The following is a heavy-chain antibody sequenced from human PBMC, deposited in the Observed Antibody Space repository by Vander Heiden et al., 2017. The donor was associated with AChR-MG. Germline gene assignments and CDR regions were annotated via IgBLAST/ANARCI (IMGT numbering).Heavy chain of an antibody. D-gene: IGHD1-26*01. CDR3: ARGDSGSYFQSYYYYYMDV. Sequence: QVQLVQSGAEVKTPGSSVKVSCKASGGTFRSYAISWVRQAPGQGLEWMGGIIPIFGTANYAQKFQGRVTITADESTSTAYMELSSLRSEDTAVYYCARGDSGSYFQSYYYYYMDVWGKGTTVTVSS. CDR1: GGTFRSYA. CDR2: IIPIFGTA. V-gene: IGHV1-69*01. J-gene: IGHJ6*03.